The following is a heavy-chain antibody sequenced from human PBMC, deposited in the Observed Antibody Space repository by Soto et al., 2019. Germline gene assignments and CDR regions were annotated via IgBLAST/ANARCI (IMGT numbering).Heavy chain of an antibody. CDR3: ASTTGVASTFDF. J-gene: IGHJ4*02. CDR2: ISSGSSNI. D-gene: IGHD4-17*01. Sequence: ESGGGLVKPGGSLTLSCGASGFAFRSYNMNWVRQAPGKGLEWVASISSGSSNIYYADSVKGRFTISRDNAKNSLYLQMDSLRAEDSAVYYCASTTGVASTFDFWGQGTLVTVSS. V-gene: IGHV3-21*01. CDR1: GFAFRSYN.